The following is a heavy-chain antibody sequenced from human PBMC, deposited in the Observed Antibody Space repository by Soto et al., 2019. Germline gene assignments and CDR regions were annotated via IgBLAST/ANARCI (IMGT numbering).Heavy chain of an antibody. J-gene: IGHJ4*02. CDR2: ISGSGGST. V-gene: IGHV3-23*01. CDR3: ARERRYCSSTSCSFFDY. CDR1: GFTFSNYA. Sequence: GGSLRLSCAASGFTFSNYAMSWVRQAPGKGLEWVSPISGSGGSTYYADSVKGRFTISRDNSKNTLYLQMNSLRAEDTAVYYCARERRYCSSTSCSFFDYWGQGTLVTVSS. D-gene: IGHD2-2*01.